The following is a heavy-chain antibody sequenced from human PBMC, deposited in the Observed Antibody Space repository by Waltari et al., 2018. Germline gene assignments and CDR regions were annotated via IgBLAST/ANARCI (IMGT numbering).Heavy chain of an antibody. J-gene: IGHJ4*02. D-gene: IGHD2-8*01. CDR2: IKQDGSEK. CDR3: ALFLYDRFDY. CDR1: GFSFRTYW. V-gene: IGHV3-7*01. Sequence: EVQLVESGRGLVQPGGSLRLYCAAYGFSFRTYWLRWVRQAPGKGREWVANIKQDGSEKYYVDSVKGRFTISRDNAKNSLYLQMNSLRAEDMAVYYCALFLYDRFDYWGQGTLVTVSS.